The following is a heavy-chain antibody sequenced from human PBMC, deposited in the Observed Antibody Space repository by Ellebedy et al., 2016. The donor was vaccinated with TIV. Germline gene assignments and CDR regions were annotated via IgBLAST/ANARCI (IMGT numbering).Heavy chain of an antibody. CDR2: IKQDGSED. CDR3: ARSVDPGGAFPY. J-gene: IGHJ4*02. Sequence: GESLKISCAASGFTFSSHAMHWVRQAPGKGLEWVANIKQDGSEDYYVDSVKGRFTISRDNAKNSVYLQMNSLRAEDTAVYYCARSVDPGGAFPYWGQGTQVTVSS. V-gene: IGHV3-7*03. D-gene: IGHD3-3*02. CDR1: GFTFSSHA.